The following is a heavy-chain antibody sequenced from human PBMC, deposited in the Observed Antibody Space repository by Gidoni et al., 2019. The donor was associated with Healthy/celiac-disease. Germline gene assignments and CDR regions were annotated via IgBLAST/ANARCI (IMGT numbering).Heavy chain of an antibody. CDR3: ARELTVTTFDYYYYGMDV. D-gene: IGHD4-17*01. CDR1: GYTFTGYS. Sequence: QVQLVQSGAEVKKPGASVKVSCKASGYTFTGYSMHWVRQAPGQGLEWMGWINPNSGGTNYAQKFQGRVTMTRDTSISTAYMELSRLRSDDTAVYYCARELTVTTFDYYYYGMDVWGQGTTVTVSS. J-gene: IGHJ6*02. V-gene: IGHV1-2*02. CDR2: INPNSGGT.